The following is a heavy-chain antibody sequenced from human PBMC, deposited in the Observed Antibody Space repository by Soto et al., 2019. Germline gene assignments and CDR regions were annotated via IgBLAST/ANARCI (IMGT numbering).Heavy chain of an antibody. D-gene: IGHD1-26*01. CDR2: VSYDGANA. J-gene: IGHJ4*02. CDR1: GFTFSSYG. V-gene: IGHV3-30*18. Sequence: QGQLVESGGGVVQPGRSLRLSCAASGFTFSSYGMHWVRQAPGKGLEWVAVVSYDGANADYLDSVRGRFTISRDNSKNTVFLQMHSLRPEDKAVYYCAKSKSGVGPSQLQSCFDSWGQGTLVTVSS. CDR3: AKSKSGVGPSQLQSCFDS.